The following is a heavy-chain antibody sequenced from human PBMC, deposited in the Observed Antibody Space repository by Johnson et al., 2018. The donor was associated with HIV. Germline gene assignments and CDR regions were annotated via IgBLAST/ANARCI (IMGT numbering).Heavy chain of an antibody. CDR1: GFTFSSYG. J-gene: IGHJ3*02. V-gene: IGHV3-30*03. CDR2: ISYDGSNK. Sequence: QVQLVESGGGVVQPGRSLRLSCAASGFTFSSYGMHWVRQAPGKGLEWVAVISYDGSNKYYADSVKGGFTISRDNSKNTLYLQMNSLRAEDTAVYYCARGIAAAPLWAFDIWGQGTMVTVSS. CDR3: ARGIAAAPLWAFDI. D-gene: IGHD6-13*01.